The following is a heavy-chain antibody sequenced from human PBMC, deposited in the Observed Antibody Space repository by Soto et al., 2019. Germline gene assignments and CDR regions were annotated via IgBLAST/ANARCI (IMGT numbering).Heavy chain of an antibody. V-gene: IGHV3-74*01. D-gene: IGHD1-26*01. Sequence: EVQLVESGGGLVQPGGSLRRSCAASGFTFSSYWMHLVRQAPGKGLVWVSRINSDGSSTSYADSVTGRFTISRDNAKNTLYLQMNSLRDEDTAVYYCARGGSLNWYFDLWGRGTLVNVSS. CDR2: INSDGSST. CDR1: GFTFSSYW. CDR3: ARGGSLNWYFDL. J-gene: IGHJ2*01.